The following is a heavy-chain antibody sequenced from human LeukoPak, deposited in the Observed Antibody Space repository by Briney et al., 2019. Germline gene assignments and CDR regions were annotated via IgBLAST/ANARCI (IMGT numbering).Heavy chain of an antibody. CDR2: IYYSGST. CDR1: GGSISSSSYY. D-gene: IGHD5-12*01. CDR3: ARQGGGYDPYYYYYMDV. J-gene: IGHJ6*03. V-gene: IGHV4-39*01. Sequence: SETPSLTCTVSGGSISSSSYYWGWIRQPPGKGLEWIGSIYYSGSTHYNPSLKSRLTIFVDTSKNQFSLKLSSVTAADTAVYYCARQGGGYDPYYYYYMDVWGKGTTVTVSS.